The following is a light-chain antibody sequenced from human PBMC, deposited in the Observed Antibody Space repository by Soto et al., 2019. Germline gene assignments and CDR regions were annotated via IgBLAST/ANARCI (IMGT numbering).Light chain of an antibody. Sequence: NFLLTQPHSVSESPGKTVTISCTRSSGSIANNYVQWYQQRPGSAPTTVIYDNNRRPSGVPDRFSGSIDSSSNSASLTISGLKTEDEADYYCQSYDSSTRVFGGGTKLTVL. CDR3: QSYDSSTRV. J-gene: IGLJ3*02. CDR1: SGSIANNY. CDR2: DNN. V-gene: IGLV6-57*04.